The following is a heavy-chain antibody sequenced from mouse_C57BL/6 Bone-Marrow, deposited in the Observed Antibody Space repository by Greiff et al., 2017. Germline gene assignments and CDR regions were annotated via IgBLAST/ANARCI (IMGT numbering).Heavy chain of an antibody. Sequence: QVQLKQSGAELVRPGASVKLSCKASGYTFTDYYINWVKQRPGQGLEWIARIYPGSGNTYYNEKFKGKATLTAEKSSSTAYMQLSSLTSEDSAVYFCARGDYGSSHWFAYWGQGTLVTVSA. CDR3: ARGDYGSSHWFAY. CDR1: GYTFTDYY. CDR2: IYPGSGNT. V-gene: IGHV1-76*01. J-gene: IGHJ3*01. D-gene: IGHD1-1*01.